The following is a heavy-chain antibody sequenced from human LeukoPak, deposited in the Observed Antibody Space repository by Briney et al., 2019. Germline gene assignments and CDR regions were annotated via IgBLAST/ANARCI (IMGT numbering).Heavy chain of an antibody. D-gene: IGHD2-15*01. CDR2: IKQDGSEK. Sequence: GGSLRLSCAASGFTFSSYWMSWVRLAPGKGLEWVANIKQDGSEKYYVDSVKGRFTISRDNAKNSLYLQMNSLRAEDTAVYYCARDLSDIVVVVASVADYYYGMDVWGQGTTVTVSS. CDR3: ARDLSDIVVVVASVADYYYGMDV. V-gene: IGHV3-7*01. J-gene: IGHJ6*02. CDR1: GFTFSSYW.